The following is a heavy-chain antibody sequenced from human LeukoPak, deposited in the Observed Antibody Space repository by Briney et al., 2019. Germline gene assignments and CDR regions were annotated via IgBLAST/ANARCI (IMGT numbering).Heavy chain of an antibody. V-gene: IGHV3-21*01. CDR2: ISSSSSYI. D-gene: IGHD6-13*01. CDR1: GFTFSSYS. J-gene: IGHJ4*02. CDR3: ARLYSSSWHDY. Sequence: GGSLRLSCAASGFTFSSYSMNWVRQAPGKGLEWVSSISSSSSYIYYADSVMGRFTISRDNAKNSLYLQMNSLRAEDTAVYYCARLYSSSWHDYWGQGTLVTVSS.